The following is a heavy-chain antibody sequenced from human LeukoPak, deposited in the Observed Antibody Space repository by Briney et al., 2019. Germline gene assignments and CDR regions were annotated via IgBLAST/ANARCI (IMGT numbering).Heavy chain of an antibody. D-gene: IGHD6-19*01. CDR1: GFAFANQA. Sequence: GGSLRLSCAASGFAFANQAMGWVRQASGKGLEWVSVISDSGDITYYADSVKGRFTISRDNSKNTLFLQMNSLRAEDTAVYYCAKDARRPSGWYFFDYWGQGTLVTVSS. J-gene: IGHJ4*02. CDR2: ISDSGDIT. CDR3: AKDARRPSGWYFFDY. V-gene: IGHV3-23*01.